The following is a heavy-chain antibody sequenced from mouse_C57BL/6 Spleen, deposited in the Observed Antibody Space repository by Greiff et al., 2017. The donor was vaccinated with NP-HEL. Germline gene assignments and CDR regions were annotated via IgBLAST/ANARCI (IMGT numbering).Heavy chain of an antibody. J-gene: IGHJ2*01. CDR3: ARVTTVVFDY. D-gene: IGHD1-1*01. CDR2: IYPGDGDT. V-gene: IGHV1-82*01. Sequence: VQLQESGPELVKPGASVKISCKASGYAFSSSWLNWVKQRPGKGLEWIGRIYPGDGDTNYNGKFKGKATLTADTSSSTAYMQLSSLTSEDSAVYFCARVTTVVFDYWGQGTTLTVSS. CDR1: GYAFSSSW.